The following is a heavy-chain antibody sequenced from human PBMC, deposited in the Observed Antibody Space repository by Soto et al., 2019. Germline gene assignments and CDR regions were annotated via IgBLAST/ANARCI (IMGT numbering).Heavy chain of an antibody. D-gene: IGHD2-15*01. CDR2: IYHSGST. V-gene: IGHV4-30-2*01. CDR1: GGSISSGGYS. Sequence: SETLSLTCAVSGGSISSGGYSWSWIRQPPGKGLEWIGYIYHSGSTYYNPSLKSRVTISVDRSKNQFSLKLSSVTAADTAVYYCARAPYCSGVSCFRYFQHWGQGTLVTVSS. J-gene: IGHJ1*01. CDR3: ARAPYCSGVSCFRYFQH.